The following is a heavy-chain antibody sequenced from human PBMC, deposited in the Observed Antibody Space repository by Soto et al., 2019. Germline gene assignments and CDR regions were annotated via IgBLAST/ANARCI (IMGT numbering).Heavy chain of an antibody. Sequence: SETLSLTCTVSGGSISSYYWSWIRQPPGKGLEWIGYIYYSGSTNYNPSLKSRVTISVDTSKNQFSLKLSSVTAADTAVYYCARGPDSREPINWFDPWGQGTLVTVSS. CDR2: IYYSGST. D-gene: IGHD6-13*01. CDR1: GGSISSYY. J-gene: IGHJ5*02. CDR3: ARGPDSREPINWFDP. V-gene: IGHV4-59*01.